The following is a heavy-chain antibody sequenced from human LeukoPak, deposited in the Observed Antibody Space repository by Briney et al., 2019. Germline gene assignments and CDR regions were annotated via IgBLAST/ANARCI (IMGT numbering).Heavy chain of an antibody. Sequence: SESLSLTCTLSAPSISRYYCSWIRQPPGKGLEWIGYIYYSGSTNYNPSLKSRVTISVDTSKNQFSLKLSSVTAADTAVYYCAGNPLYYYDSSGAFDYWGQGTLVTVSS. D-gene: IGHD3-22*01. CDR2: IYYSGST. CDR1: APSISRYY. V-gene: IGHV4-59*01. J-gene: IGHJ4*02. CDR3: AGNPLYYYDSSGAFDY.